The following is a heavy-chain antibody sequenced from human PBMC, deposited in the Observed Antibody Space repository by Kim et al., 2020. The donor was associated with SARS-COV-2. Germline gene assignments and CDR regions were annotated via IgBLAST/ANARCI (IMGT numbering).Heavy chain of an antibody. Sequence: YVASGKGRVTMSRDNAKNSLYLQLSSLRTEDTAIYYCAALDSVQVPGGIWGQGTLVTVSS. V-gene: IGHV3-7*01. D-gene: IGHD3-10*01. CDR3: AALDSVQVPGGI. J-gene: IGHJ4*02.